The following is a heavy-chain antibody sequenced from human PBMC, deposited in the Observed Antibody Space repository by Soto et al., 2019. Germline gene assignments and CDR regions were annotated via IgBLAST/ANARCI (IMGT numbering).Heavy chain of an antibody. V-gene: IGHV1-2*02. D-gene: IGHD2-15*01. Sequence: ASVKVSCKASGYTFTGYYMHWVRQAPGQGLEWMGWINPNSGGTNYAQKFQGRVTMTRDTSISTAYMELSRLRSDDTAVYYCIMAGYCSGGSCPEISWGQGTMVTVYS. CDR2: INPNSGGT. CDR3: IMAGYCSGGSCPEIS. CDR1: GYTFTGYY. J-gene: IGHJ4*02.